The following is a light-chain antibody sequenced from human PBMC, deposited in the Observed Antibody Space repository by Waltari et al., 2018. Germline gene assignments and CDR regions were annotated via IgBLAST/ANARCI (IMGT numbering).Light chain of an antibody. Sequence: EIVLTQSPGTASLSPGETVPISRRASKPVGSSSFAWYQQKPGQAPRLVIYRASRRATGIPDRFSGSGSGTDFSLTISRLEPEDFAVYYCQQHGTLPATFGQGTKVEIK. CDR3: QQHGTLPAT. CDR1: KPVGSSS. CDR2: RAS. V-gene: IGKV3-20*01. J-gene: IGKJ1*01.